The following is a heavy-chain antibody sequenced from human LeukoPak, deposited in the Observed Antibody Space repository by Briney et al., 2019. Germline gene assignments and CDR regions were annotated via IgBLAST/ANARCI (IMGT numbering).Heavy chain of an antibody. V-gene: IGHV3-21*01. Sequence: PGGSLRLSCAASGFTFSSYTMHWVRQAPGKGLEWVSSISGSNSYIFYADSVKGRFTVSRDNAKDSLYLQMNSLRAEDTAVYYCARALTTLTYEGYWGQGTLVTVSS. J-gene: IGHJ4*02. CDR1: GFTFSSYT. CDR3: ARALTTLTYEGY. D-gene: IGHD1-1*01. CDR2: ISGSNSYI.